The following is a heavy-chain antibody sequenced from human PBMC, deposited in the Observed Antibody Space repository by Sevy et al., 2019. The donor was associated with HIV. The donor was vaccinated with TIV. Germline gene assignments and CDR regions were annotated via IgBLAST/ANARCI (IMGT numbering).Heavy chain of an antibody. V-gene: IGHV4-34*01. D-gene: IGHD2-2*01. J-gene: IGHJ3*02. CDR1: SGSFSGYY. Sequence: SETLSLTCAVYSGSFSGYYWSGIRQPPGKGLEGIGEINHGGSANYNPSLKSRVTISVDTSKNQFSLKLSSVTAADTAVYYCARHCSSISCSHAFDIWGLGTMVTVSS. CDR2: INHGGSA. CDR3: ARHCSSISCSHAFDI.